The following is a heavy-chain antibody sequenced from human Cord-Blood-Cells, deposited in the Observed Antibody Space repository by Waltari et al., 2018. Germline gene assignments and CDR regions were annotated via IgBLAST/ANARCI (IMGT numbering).Heavy chain of an antibody. V-gene: IGHV1-18*04. J-gene: IGHJ3*02. D-gene: IGHD2-21*01. CDR2: ISAYNGNT. CDR1: GYTFTSYG. Sequence: QVQLVQSGAEVKKPGASVKVSCKASGYTFTSYGISWVRQAPGPGLEWMGWISAYNGNTNYAQKLQGRVTMTTDTSTSTAYMELRSLRSDDTAVYYCAREPPTDCGGDCYDAFDIWGQGTMVTVSS. CDR3: AREPPTDCGGDCYDAFDI.